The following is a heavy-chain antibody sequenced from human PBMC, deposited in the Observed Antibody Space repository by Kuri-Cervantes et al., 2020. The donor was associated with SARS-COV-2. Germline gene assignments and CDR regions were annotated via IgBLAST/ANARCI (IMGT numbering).Heavy chain of an antibody. J-gene: IGHJ4*02. CDR2: ISYDGSNK. CDR1: GFTFSSYA. Sequence: GESLKISCAASGFTFSSYAMHWVRQAPGKGLEWVAVISYDGSNKYYADSVKGRFTISRDNSKNTLYLQMNSLRAEDTAVYYCARDPRRWLQISVPYFDYWGQGTLVTVSS. D-gene: IGHD5-24*01. V-gene: IGHV3-30-3*01. CDR3: ARDPRRWLQISVPYFDY.